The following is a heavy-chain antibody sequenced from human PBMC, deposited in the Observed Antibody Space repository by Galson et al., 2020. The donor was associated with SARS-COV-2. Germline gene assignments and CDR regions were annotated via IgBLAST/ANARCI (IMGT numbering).Heavy chain of an antibody. Sequence: ASETPSLTCTVSGDSVTNYFWSWIRQSPGKGLEWLGYIYHNGETNYNPSLRSRVTMSVDTSRNQFSLRLNSVTAADTAVYYCARGSLGWFDPWGQGSLVTVSS. CDR1: GDSVTNYF. J-gene: IGHJ5*02. V-gene: IGHV4-59*02. CDR3: ARGSLGWFDP. CDR2: IYHNGET.